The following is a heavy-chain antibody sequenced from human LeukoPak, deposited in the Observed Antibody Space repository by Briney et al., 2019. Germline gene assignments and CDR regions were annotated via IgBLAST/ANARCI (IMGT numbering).Heavy chain of an antibody. CDR1: GGSISSYY. V-gene: IGHV4-34*01. CDR2: INHSGST. D-gene: IGHD3-16*02. CDR3: ARGRYYDYVWGSYRPSFFDY. Sequence: SETLSLTCTVSGGSISSYYWSWIRQPPGKGLEWIGEINHSGSTNYNPSLKSRVTISVDTSKNQFSLKLSSVTAADTAVYYCARGRYYDYVWGSYRPSFFDYWGQGTLVTVSS. J-gene: IGHJ4*02.